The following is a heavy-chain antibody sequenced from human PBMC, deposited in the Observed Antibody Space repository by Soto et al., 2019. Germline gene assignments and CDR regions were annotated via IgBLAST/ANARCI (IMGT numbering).Heavy chain of an antibody. J-gene: IGHJ3*02. D-gene: IGHD5-12*01. Sequence: QVQLQQWGAGLLKPSETLSLTCAVYGGSFSGYYWSWIRQPPGKGLEWIGEINHSGSTNYNPSLKSRVTISVDTSKNQFSLKLSSVTAAATAVYYCARGSVATIQSQSAFDIWGQGTMVTVSS. CDR3: ARGSVATIQSQSAFDI. V-gene: IGHV4-34*01. CDR1: GGSFSGYY. CDR2: INHSGST.